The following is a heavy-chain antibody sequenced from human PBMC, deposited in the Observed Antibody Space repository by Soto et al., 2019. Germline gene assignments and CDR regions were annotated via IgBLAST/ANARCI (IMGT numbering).Heavy chain of an antibody. CDR3: ARLDTTRRDGYTKMDYYYYGMGV. Sequence: GESLKISCKGSGYNFTNYWIGWVRQMPGTGLEWMGIIYPGDSDTRYSPSFQGQVTISADKSISTAYLQWSSLKASDTAMYYCARLDTTRRDGYTKMDYYYYGMGVWGQGTTVTVSS. CDR1: GYNFTNYW. D-gene: IGHD5-12*01. J-gene: IGHJ6*02. V-gene: IGHV5-51*01. CDR2: IYPGDSDT.